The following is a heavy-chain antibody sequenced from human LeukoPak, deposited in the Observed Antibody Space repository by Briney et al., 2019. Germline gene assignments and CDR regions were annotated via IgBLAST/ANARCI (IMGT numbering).Heavy chain of an antibody. Sequence: PGRSLRLSCAASGFTFSSYGMHWVRQAPGKGLEWVAVIWYDGSNKYYADSVKGRFTISRDNSKNTLYLQMNSLRAEDTAVYYCARDGTIVVVVAATPSGAFDIWGQGTMVTVSS. D-gene: IGHD2-15*01. V-gene: IGHV3-33*01. CDR3: ARDGTIVVVVAATPSGAFDI. CDR1: GFTFSSYG. CDR2: IWYDGSNK. J-gene: IGHJ3*02.